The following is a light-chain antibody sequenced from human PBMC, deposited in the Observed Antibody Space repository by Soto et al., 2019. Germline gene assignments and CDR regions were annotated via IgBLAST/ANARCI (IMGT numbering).Light chain of an antibody. CDR2: EVN. V-gene: IGLV2-23*02. Sequence: QSVLTQPAPVSGSPGQSITISCTGSSSDIGGFNFVSWYQHHPGKAPKVIIYEVNKRPSGVSDRFSGSKSGNTASLTISGLQAEDEADYYCCSYVRSSGTTHFFVFGTGTKVTVL. CDR3: CSYVRSSGTTHFFV. CDR1: SSDIGGFNF. J-gene: IGLJ1*01.